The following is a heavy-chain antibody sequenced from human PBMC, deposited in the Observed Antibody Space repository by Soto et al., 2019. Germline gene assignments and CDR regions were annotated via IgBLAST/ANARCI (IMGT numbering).Heavy chain of an antibody. V-gene: IGHV1-69*02. CDR3: ARYYSSSPAPWFDP. D-gene: IGHD6-6*01. J-gene: IGHJ5*02. Sequence: QVQLVQSGAEVKKPGSSVKVSCKASGGTFSSYTISWVRQAPGQGLEWMGRIIPILGIANYAQKFQGRVTITADKSTSTAYRELSSLRSEDTAVYYCARYYSSSPAPWFDPWGQGTLVTVSS. CDR2: IIPILGIA. CDR1: GGTFSSYT.